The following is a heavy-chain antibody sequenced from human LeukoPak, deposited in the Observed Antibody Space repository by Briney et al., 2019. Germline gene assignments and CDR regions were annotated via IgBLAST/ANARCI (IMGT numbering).Heavy chain of an antibody. V-gene: IGHV4-39*01. D-gene: IGHD2-2*01. CDR1: GGSISSSSYY. CDR2: IYYSGST. J-gene: IGHJ5*02. CDR3: ARQGGHIVVVPAAIPNWFDP. Sequence: SETLSLTCTVSGGSISSSSYYWGWIRQPPGKGLEWIGSIYYSGSTYYNPSLKSRVTISVDTSKNQFSPKLSSVTAADTAVYYCARQGGHIVVVPAAIPNWFDPWGQGTLVTVSS.